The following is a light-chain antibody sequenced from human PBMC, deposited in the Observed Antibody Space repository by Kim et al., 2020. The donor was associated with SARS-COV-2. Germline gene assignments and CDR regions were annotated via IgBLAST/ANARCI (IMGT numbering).Light chain of an antibody. Sequence: SWSPGSRATHSCGARRSSSDYLAWYPQKRGESPWALIYAASNSATGTPARCSSSGSGTDFTLTISSLEPEVFAVYYCQQRNNWPPTLGQGTKLEF. J-gene: IGKJ2*01. CDR2: AAS. CDR1: RSSSDY. V-gene: IGKV3-11*01. CDR3: QQRNNWPPT.